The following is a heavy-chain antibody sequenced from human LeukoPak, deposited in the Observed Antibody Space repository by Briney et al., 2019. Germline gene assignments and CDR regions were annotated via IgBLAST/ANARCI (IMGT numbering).Heavy chain of an antibody. D-gene: IGHD6-13*01. V-gene: IGHV1-8*01. Sequence: ASVKVSCKASGYTFTSYDINWVRQATGQGLEWMGWMNPNSGNTGYAQKFQGRVTMTRNTSISTAYMELSSLRSEDTAVYYCASARRIAAAPYYYYYMDVWGKGTTVTVS. CDR1: GYTFTSYD. J-gene: IGHJ6*03. CDR3: ASARRIAAAPYYYYYMDV. CDR2: MNPNSGNT.